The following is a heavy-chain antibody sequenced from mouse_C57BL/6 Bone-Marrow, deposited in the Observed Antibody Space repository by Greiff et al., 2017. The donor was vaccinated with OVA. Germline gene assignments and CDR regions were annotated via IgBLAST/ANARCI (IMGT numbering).Heavy chain of an antibody. V-gene: IGHV1-82*01. CDR2: IYPGDGDT. Sequence: VQLQQSGPELVKPGASVKISCKASGYAFSSSWMNWVKQRPGKGLEWIGRIYPGDGDTNYNGKFKGKATLTADKSSSTAYMQLSSLTSEDSVVYFCARAMATDYWGQGTTLTVSS. J-gene: IGHJ2*01. CDR1: GYAFSSSW. CDR3: ARAMATDY. D-gene: IGHD2-3*01.